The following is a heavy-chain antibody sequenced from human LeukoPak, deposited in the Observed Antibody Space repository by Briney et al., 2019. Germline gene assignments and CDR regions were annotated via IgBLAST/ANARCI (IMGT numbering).Heavy chain of an antibody. CDR2: ISWNSGSI. CDR1: GFTFDDYA. J-gene: IGHJ6*02. V-gene: IGHV3-9*01. D-gene: IGHD2-15*01. CDR3: ARDSGDCSGGSCYGMDV. Sequence: GGSLRLTCAASGFTFDDYAMHWVRQAPGKGLEWVSGISWNSGSIGYADSVKGRFTISRDNAKNSLYLQMNSLRAEDTAVYYCARDSGDCSGGSCYGMDVWGQGTTVTVSS.